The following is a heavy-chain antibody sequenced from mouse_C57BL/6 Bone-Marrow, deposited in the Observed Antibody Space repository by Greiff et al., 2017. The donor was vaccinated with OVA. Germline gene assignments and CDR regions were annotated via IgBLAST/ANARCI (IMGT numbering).Heavy chain of an antibody. Sequence: EVHLVESGGGLVKPGGSLKLSCAASGFTFSSYAMSWVRQTPEKRLEWVATISDGGSYTYYPDNVKGRFTISRDNAKNNLYLQMSHLKSEDTAMYYCARALTGTDWYFDVWGTGTTVTVSS. CDR3: ARALTGTDWYFDV. D-gene: IGHD4-1*01. V-gene: IGHV5-4*01. CDR1: GFTFSSYA. J-gene: IGHJ1*03. CDR2: ISDGGSYT.